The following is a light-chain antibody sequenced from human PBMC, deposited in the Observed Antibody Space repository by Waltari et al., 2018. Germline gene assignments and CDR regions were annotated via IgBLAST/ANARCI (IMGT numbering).Light chain of an antibody. CDR2: KDS. J-gene: IGLJ2*01. CDR1: IFTNLH. Sequence: SYELTQPPSVSVSSGQTARITCSADIFTNLHALWYQQRPGQAPVLVIYKDSGRPSGIPERFSGSSSGTVVSLIISGVQPEDEADYYCQTADRSGTHVVFGGGTKLTVI. V-gene: IGLV3-25*03. CDR3: QTADRSGTHVV.